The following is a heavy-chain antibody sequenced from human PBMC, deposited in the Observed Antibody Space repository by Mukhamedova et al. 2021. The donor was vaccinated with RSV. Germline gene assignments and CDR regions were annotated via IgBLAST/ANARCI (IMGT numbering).Heavy chain of an antibody. V-gene: IGHV3-30*18. J-gene: IGHJ4*02. D-gene: IGHD6-19*01. CDR3: AKGHRAVASVYFDF. CDR2: ILSDGSNR. Sequence: VRQAPGKGLEWVAVILSDGSNRYYADSVKGRFTISRDDYKNTLYLQMNSLKSEDTAVYYCAKGHRAVASVYFDFWGQGTLVTVSS.